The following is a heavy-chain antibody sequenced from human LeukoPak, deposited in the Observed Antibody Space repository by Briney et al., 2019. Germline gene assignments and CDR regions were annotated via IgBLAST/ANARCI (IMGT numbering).Heavy chain of an antibody. CDR3: ARERGVAAGDTWYFDL. J-gene: IGHJ2*01. Sequence: SVKVSCKASGGTFSNHALSWVRLAPGQGLEWMGKIIPILGITNYAQKFQVRVTIIADKSTSTAYMELSSLTSEDTALYYCARERGVAAGDTWYFDLWGRGTLVTVPS. V-gene: IGHV1-69*04. D-gene: IGHD6-13*01. CDR2: IIPILGIT. CDR1: GGTFSNHA.